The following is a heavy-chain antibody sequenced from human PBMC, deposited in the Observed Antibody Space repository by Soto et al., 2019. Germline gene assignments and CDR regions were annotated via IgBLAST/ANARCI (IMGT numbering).Heavy chain of an antibody. CDR2: ISYDGSNK. CDR3: AKGVFGASYYGMDV. V-gene: IGHV3-30*18. D-gene: IGHD3-16*01. CDR1: GFTFSSYG. J-gene: IGHJ6*02. Sequence: QVQLVESGGGVVQPGRSLRLSCAASGFTFSSYGMHWVRQAPGKGLEWVAVISYDGSNKYYADSVKGRFTISRDNSKNTLYLQMNSLRAEDTAVYYCAKGVFGASYYGMDVWGQGTTVTVSS.